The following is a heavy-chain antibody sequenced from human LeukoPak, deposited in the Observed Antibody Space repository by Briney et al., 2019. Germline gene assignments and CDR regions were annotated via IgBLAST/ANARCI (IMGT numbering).Heavy chain of an antibody. D-gene: IGHD2-21*01. J-gene: IGHJ5*02. V-gene: IGHV1-2*02. Sequence: ASVKVSCKASGYTFTGYYMHWVRQAPGQGLEWTGWINPNSGGTNYAQKFQGRVTMTRDTSISTAYMELSRLRSDDTAVYYCARDLCGGDCYNIDPWGQGTLVTVSS. CDR2: INPNSGGT. CDR1: GYTFTGYY. CDR3: ARDLCGGDCYNIDP.